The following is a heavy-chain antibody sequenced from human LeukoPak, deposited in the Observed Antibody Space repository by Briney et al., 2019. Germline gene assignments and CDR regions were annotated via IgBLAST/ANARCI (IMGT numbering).Heavy chain of an antibody. D-gene: IGHD3-9*01. CDR3: ATDHRRHYDILTGIYYYYGMDV. J-gene: IGHJ6*02. CDR2: FDPEDGET. CDR1: GYTLTELS. Sequence: ASVKVSCKVSGYTLTELSMHWVRQAPGKGLEWMGGFDPEDGETIYAQKFQGRVTMTEDTSTDTAYMELSSLRSEDTAVYYCATDHRRHYDILTGIYYYYGMDVWGQGTTVTVSS. V-gene: IGHV1-24*01.